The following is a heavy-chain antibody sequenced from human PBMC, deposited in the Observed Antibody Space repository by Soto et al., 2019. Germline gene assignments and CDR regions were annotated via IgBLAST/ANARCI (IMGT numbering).Heavy chain of an antibody. CDR2: IKQDGSEK. J-gene: IGHJ4*02. D-gene: IGHD1-26*01. CDR1: GFTFSSYW. Sequence: EVQLVESGGGLVQPGGSLRLSCAASGFTFSSYWMSWVRQAPGKGLEWVANIKQDGSEKYYVDSVKGRFTISRDNAKNSLYLQINSLRAEDTAVYYCARSASRSYRSLVFDYWGQGTLVTVSS. V-gene: IGHV3-7*01. CDR3: ARSASRSYRSLVFDY.